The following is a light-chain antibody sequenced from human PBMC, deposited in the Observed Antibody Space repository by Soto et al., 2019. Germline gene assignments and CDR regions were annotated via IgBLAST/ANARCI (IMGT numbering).Light chain of an antibody. CDR2: GAS. V-gene: IGKV3-15*01. Sequence: EIVMTQSPATLSVSPGERATLSCRASQSVSNYLAWYQQKPGQAPRLLIYGASTRATGIPARFSGSGSGTEFTLTISSLQSEDFAVYYCQQYNKWPITFGGGTKVEIK. CDR1: QSVSNY. CDR3: QQYNKWPIT. J-gene: IGKJ4*01.